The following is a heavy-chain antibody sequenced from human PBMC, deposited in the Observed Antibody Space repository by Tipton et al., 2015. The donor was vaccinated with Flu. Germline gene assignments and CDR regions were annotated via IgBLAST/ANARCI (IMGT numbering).Heavy chain of an antibody. J-gene: IGHJ4*02. CDR1: GGSIRSSSYY. D-gene: IGHD3-10*02. CDR3: ARCSGSGTDVIYDY. Sequence: TLSLTCTVSGGSIRSSSYYWGWIRQPPGKGPEWIGSMLYGGSTYYNPSLESRVTISLDTSKNQFSLKLSSVTAADTALYFCARCSGSGTDVIYDYWGQGTLVTVSS. V-gene: IGHV4-39*07. CDR2: MLYGGST.